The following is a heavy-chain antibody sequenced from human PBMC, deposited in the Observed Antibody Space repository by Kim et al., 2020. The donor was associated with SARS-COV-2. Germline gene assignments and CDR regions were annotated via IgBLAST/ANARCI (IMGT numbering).Heavy chain of an antibody. J-gene: IGHJ4*02. D-gene: IGHD3-3*01. V-gene: IGHV4-31*03. CDR1: GGSISSGGYY. CDR2: IYYSGST. Sequence: SETLSLTCTVSGGSISSGGYYWSWIRQHPGKGLEWIGYIYYSGSTYYNPSLKSRVTISVDTSKNQFSLKLSSVTAADTAVYYCARVAGSGYWGFDYWGQGTLVTVSS. CDR3: ARVAGSGYWGFDY.